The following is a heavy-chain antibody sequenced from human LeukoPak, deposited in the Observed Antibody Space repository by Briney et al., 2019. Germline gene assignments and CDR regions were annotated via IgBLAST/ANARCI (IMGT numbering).Heavy chain of an antibody. D-gene: IGHD2-2*01. Sequence: PSETLSLTCTVSGGSISSSSYYWGWIRQPPGKGLEWIGSIYYSGSTYYNPSLKSRVTISVDTSKNQFSLKLGSVTAADTAVYYCARDRGVVLAAMYWFDPWGQGTLVTVSS. CDR1: GGSISSSSYY. CDR3: ARDRGVVLAAMYWFDP. V-gene: IGHV4-39*07. J-gene: IGHJ5*02. CDR2: IYYSGST.